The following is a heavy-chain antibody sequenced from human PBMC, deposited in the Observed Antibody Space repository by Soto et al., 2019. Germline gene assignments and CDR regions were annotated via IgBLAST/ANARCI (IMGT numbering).Heavy chain of an antibody. CDR3: AISFRIAVAGPNNFDY. Sequence: ASVKVSCKASGYTFTSYGISWVRQAPGQGLEWMGWISAYNGNTNYAQKLQGRVTMTTDTSTSTAYMELRSLRSDDTAVYYCAISFRIAVAGPNNFDYWGQGTLVTVSS. J-gene: IGHJ4*02. V-gene: IGHV1-18*01. CDR1: GYTFTSYG. CDR2: ISAYNGNT. D-gene: IGHD6-19*01.